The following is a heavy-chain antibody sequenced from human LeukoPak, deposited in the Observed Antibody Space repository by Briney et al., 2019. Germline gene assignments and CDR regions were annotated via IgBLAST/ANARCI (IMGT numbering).Heavy chain of an antibody. CDR1: GFTFNSYA. D-gene: IGHD1-26*01. V-gene: IGHV3-23*01. CDR3: AKDLGRYRSNYFDY. J-gene: IGHJ4*02. Sequence: GGSLRLSCAASGFTFNSYAMSWVRQAPEKGLEWVATISGSGGGTYYADSVKGRFTISRDDSKNTLYLQMNSLRAEDTAVYYCAKDLGRYRSNYFDYWGQGTLVTVSS. CDR2: ISGSGGGT.